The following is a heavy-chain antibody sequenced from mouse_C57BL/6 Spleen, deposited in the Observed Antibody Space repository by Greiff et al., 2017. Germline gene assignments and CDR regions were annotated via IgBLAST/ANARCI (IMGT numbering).Heavy chain of an antibody. CDR3: ARGDYDYESYYAMDY. D-gene: IGHD2-4*01. V-gene: IGHV1-54*01. Sequence: VQLQQSGAELVRPGTSVKVSCKASGYAFTNYLIEWVKQRPGQGLEWIGVINPGSGGTNYNEKFKGKATLTADKSSSTAYMQLSSLTSEDSAVYFCARGDYDYESYYAMDYWGQGTSGTVSS. J-gene: IGHJ4*01. CDR1: GYAFTNYL. CDR2: INPGSGGT.